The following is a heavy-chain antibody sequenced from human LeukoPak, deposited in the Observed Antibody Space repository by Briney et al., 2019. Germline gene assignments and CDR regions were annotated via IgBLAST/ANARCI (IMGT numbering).Heavy chain of an antibody. CDR2: IKEDGSLR. CDR1: GFTFSSTW. CDR3: ARDGALTVGSFDI. D-gene: IGHD1-26*01. J-gene: IGHJ3*02. V-gene: IGHV3-7*04. Sequence: PGGSLRLSCAASGFTFSSTWMTWVRQAPGKGLEXGANIKEDGSLRDYVDSVKGRFTIFRDNAKNSLYLQMNSLRHEDTAVYYCARDGALTVGSFDIWGQGTMVTVSS.